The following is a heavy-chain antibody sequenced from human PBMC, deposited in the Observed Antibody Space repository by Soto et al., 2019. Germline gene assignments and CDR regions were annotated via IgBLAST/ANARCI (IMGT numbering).Heavy chain of an antibody. CDR2: IIPIFGTA. J-gene: IGHJ6*02. Sequence: QVQLVQSGAEVKKPGSSVKVSCKASGGTFSSYAISWVRQAPGQGLEWMGGIIPIFGTANYAQKFQGRVTITGDLSMXTAYMELSSLRSEDTAVYYCAREGWEYSSVYGMDVWGQGTTVTVSS. CDR1: GGTFSSYA. CDR3: AREGWEYSSVYGMDV. V-gene: IGHV1-69*12. D-gene: IGHD6-6*01.